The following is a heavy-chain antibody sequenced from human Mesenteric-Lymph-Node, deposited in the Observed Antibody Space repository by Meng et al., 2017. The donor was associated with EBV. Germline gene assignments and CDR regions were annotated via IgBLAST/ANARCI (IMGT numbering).Heavy chain of an antibody. J-gene: IGHJ4*02. CDR2: IYRGDNT. D-gene: IGHD3-22*01. CDR3: VKGYYYYDSTGYRIFDS. V-gene: IGHV3-53*01. CDR1: GFTVSQNY. Sequence: EVQLVESGGGLIQPGGSLRLSCAASGFTVSQNYMTWVRQAPGKGLEWVSVIYRGDNTDYADSVKGRFTISRDNSKNTIYVQMNSLRAEDTALYYCVKGYYYYDSTGYRIFDSWGQGTLVTVST.